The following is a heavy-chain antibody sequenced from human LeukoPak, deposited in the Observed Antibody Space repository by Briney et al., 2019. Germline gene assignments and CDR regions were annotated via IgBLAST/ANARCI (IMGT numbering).Heavy chain of an antibody. CDR1: GFTFSSYA. D-gene: IGHD3-10*02. J-gene: IGHJ5*02. CDR3: AKVVRGGLNWFDP. CDR2: ISYDGSNK. V-gene: IGHV3-30-3*01. Sequence: GRSLRLSCAASGFTFSSYAMHWVRQAPGKGLEWVAVISYDGSNKYYADSVKGRFTISRDNSKNTLYLQMNSLRVEDTAVYYCAKVVRGGLNWFDPWGQGTLVTVSS.